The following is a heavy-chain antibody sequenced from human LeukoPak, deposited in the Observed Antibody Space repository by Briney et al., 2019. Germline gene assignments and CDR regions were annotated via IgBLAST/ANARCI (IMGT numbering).Heavy chain of an antibody. CDR1: GFTFSNFW. CDR3: ARDRYYYDSSGYYPLSRPDYYYYGMDV. J-gene: IGHJ6*02. D-gene: IGHD3-22*01. Sequence: GGSLRLSCVGSGFTFSNFWMHWVRQAPGKGPVWVSRISNNGITTTDADSVKGRFTISRDNSKNTLYLQMNSLRAEDTAVYYCARDRYYYDSSGYYPLSRPDYYYYGMDVWGQGTTVTVSS. V-gene: IGHV3-74*03. CDR2: ISNNGITT.